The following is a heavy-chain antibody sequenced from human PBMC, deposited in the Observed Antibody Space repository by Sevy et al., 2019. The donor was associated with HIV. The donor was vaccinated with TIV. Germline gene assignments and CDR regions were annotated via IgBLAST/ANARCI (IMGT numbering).Heavy chain of an antibody. CDR1: GGSINTIAYY. J-gene: IGHJ3*01. V-gene: IGHV4-39*01. D-gene: IGHD3-16*02. CDR2: ISYSGSS. Sequence: QSQTLSLTCTVSGGSINTIAYYWGWVRQPPGKGLEWIGSISYSGSSYYNPSLKSRVTISVDTSKNQFSLNLSSVTAADTGTAADTAIYYCVRHLFHDFAWGSHRYRDAFDLWGQGTLVTVSS. CDR3: TAIYYCVRHLFHDFAWGSHRYRDAFDL.